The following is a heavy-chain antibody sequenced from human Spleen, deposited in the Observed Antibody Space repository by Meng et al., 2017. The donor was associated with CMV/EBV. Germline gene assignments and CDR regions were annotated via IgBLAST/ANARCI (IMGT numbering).Heavy chain of an antibody. D-gene: IGHD1-7*01. J-gene: IGHJ4*02. CDR1: GFILDGYG. CDR3: ARDGTFDWNYEDY. CDR2: INWNGVSR. Sequence: CAASGFILDGYGMGWVRRAPGKGLEWVSGINWNGVSRGYAGSVKGRFTISRDKAKNSLYLQMNSLRAEDTALYYCARDGTFDWNYEDYWGQGTLVTVSS. V-gene: IGHV3-20*04.